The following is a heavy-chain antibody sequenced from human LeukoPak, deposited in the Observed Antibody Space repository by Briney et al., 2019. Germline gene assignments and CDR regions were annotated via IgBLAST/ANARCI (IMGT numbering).Heavy chain of an antibody. V-gene: IGHV3-9*01. D-gene: IGHD5-18*01. CDR3: AKDSGYSYGSGYFDY. CDR1: GFTFDDYA. Sequence: GGSLRLSCAASGFTFDDYAMHWVRQAPGKRLEWVSGISWNSGSIGYADSVKGRFTISRDNAKNSLYLQMNSLRAEDTALYYCAKDSGYSYGSGYFDYWGQGTLVTVSS. CDR2: ISWNSGSI. J-gene: IGHJ4*02.